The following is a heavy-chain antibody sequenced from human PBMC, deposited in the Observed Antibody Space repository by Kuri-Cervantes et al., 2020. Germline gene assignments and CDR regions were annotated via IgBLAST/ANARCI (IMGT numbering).Heavy chain of an antibody. J-gene: IGHJ6*02. CDR3: ARAGTMVRTRMDV. CDR2: ISSSGSTI. V-gene: IGHV3-11*01. D-gene: IGHD3-10*01. Sequence: GESLKISCEASGFTFSDYYMSWIRQAPGKGLEWVSYISSSGSTIYYADSVKGRFTISRDNAKNSLYLQMNSLRAEDTAVYYCARAGTMVRTRMDVWGQGTTVTVSS. CDR1: GFTFSDYY.